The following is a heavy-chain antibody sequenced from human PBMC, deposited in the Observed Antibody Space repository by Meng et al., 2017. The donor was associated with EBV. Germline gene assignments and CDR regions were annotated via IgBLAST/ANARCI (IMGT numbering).Heavy chain of an antibody. D-gene: IGHD3-3*01. CDR3: AKPYDFWSGYYSDY. CDR1: GFTFSSYA. V-gene: IGHV3-23*04. CDR2: ISGSGGST. J-gene: IGHJ4*02. Sequence: EVQLVESXXGXVXXGGXLRRPCAASGFTFSSYAMSWVRQAPGKGLEWVSAISGSGGSTYYADSVKGRFTISRDNSKNTLYLQMNSLRAEDTAVYYCAKPYDFWSGYYSDYWGQGTLVTVSS.